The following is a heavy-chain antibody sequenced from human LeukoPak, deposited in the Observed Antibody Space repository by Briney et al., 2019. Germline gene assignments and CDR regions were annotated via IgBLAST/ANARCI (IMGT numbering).Heavy chain of an antibody. J-gene: IGHJ4*02. CDR1: GYTFTSYD. Sequence: GASVKVSCKASGYTFTSYDINWVRQATGQGLEWMGWMNPNSGNTGYAQKLQGRVTMTRNTSISTAYMELSSLRSEDTAVYYCAISGFLEWLLANWGQGTLVTVSS. D-gene: IGHD3-3*01. CDR3: AISGFLEWLLAN. V-gene: IGHV1-8*01. CDR2: MNPNSGNT.